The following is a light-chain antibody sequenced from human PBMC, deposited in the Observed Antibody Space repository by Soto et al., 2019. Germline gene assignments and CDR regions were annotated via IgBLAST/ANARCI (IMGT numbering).Light chain of an antibody. CDR1: QAINNY. Sequence: AIRMTQSPSSLSASPGDRVTLTCRASQAINNYLVWFQQKPGKAPKVLIYAASTLQTGVPSRFSGSGSGTDFILTINWLQSEDFATYYCQQYYDYPRTFGQGTKVDNK. CDR2: AAS. J-gene: IGKJ1*01. CDR3: QQYYDYPRT. V-gene: IGKV1-8*01.